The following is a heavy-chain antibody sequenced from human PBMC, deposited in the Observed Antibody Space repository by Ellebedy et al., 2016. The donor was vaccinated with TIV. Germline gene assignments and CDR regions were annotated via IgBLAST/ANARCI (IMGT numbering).Heavy chain of an antibody. CDR2: FSSITTS. J-gene: IGHJ4*02. Sequence: GESLKISCAASGFNFNSYALHWVRQAPGKGLASVPSFSSITTSADSVRGRFTISRDNAKNSLYLQMTSLRAEDTAVYYCSRGGGCGGGTCYYPDFWGQGTLVTVSS. CDR3: SRGGGCGGGTCYYPDF. CDR1: GFNFNSYA. V-gene: IGHV3-21*01. D-gene: IGHD2-15*01.